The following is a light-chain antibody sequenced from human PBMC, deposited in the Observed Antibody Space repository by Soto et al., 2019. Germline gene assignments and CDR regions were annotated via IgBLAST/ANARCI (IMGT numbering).Light chain of an antibody. CDR2: GAS. J-gene: IGKJ2*01. CDR1: QSVSSN. V-gene: IGKV3-15*01. Sequence: EVVMTQSPATLSVSPGERATLSCRASQSVSSNLAWYQQKPGQAPRLLIYGASTRATGIPARFSGSGSGTEFTLTISSLQSEDFAVYYCQQYNNWHAHTFGQGTKLEIK. CDR3: QQYNNWHAHT.